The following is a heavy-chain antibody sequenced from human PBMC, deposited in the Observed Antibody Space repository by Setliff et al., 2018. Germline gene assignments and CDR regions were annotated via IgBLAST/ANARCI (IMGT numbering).Heavy chain of an antibody. CDR2: INHSGST. CDR3: RYWSGYYNNDY. J-gene: IGHJ4*02. CDR1: GGSFSGYQ. Sequence: SETLSLTCVVYGGSFSGYQWSWIRQPPGKGLEWIGEINHSGSTNYNPSLKSRVSISVEKSKNQFSLKLTSVTAADTAVYYCRYWSGYYNNDYWGQGTLVTVSS. V-gene: IGHV4-34*01. D-gene: IGHD3-3*01.